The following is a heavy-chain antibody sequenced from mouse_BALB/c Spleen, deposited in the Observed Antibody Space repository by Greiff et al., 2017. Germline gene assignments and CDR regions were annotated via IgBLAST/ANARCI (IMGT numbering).Heavy chain of an antibody. Sequence: QVQLQQPGAELVKPGASVKMSCKASGYTFTSYWMHWVKQRPGQGLEWIGVIDPSDGYTSSNQKFKGKATLTVDTSSSTAYMQLSSLTSEDSAVYYCTRGIDRYDGNYAMDYWGQGTSVTVSS. CDR3: TRGIDRYDGNYAMDY. CDR1: GYTFTSYW. CDR2: IDPSDGYT. V-gene: IGHV1S127*01. J-gene: IGHJ4*01. D-gene: IGHD2-14*01.